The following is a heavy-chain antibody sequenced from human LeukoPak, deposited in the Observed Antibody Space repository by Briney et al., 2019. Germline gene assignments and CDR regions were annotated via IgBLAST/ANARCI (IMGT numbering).Heavy chain of an antibody. CDR3: ASGGVKPWLVYYYYIDV. V-gene: IGHV1-69*13. D-gene: IGHD6-19*01. J-gene: IGHJ6*03. CDR2: IIPIFGTP. CDR1: GGTFISYA. Sequence: SVKVSCKASGGTFISYAISWVRQAPGQGGEWRGGIIPIFGTPPSAQNFQGRVTITAAESTSTAYMELTSLRSEDTAVYYCASGGVKPWLVYYYYIDVWGKGTTVTVSS.